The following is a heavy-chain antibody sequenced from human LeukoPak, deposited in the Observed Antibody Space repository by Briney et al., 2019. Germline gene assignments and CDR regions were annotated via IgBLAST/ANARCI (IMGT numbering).Heavy chain of an antibody. CDR2: ISGSGGST. J-gene: IGHJ6*04. CDR3: AKDYYDILTGGMDV. D-gene: IGHD3-9*01. V-gene: IGHV3-23*01. CDR1: GFTFSSYA. Sequence: GGSLRLSCAASGFTFSSYAMSWVRQAPGKGLDWVSAISGSGGSTYYADSVKGRFTISRDNSKNTLYLQMNSLRAEDTAVYYCAKDYYDILTGGMDVWGKGTTVTVSS.